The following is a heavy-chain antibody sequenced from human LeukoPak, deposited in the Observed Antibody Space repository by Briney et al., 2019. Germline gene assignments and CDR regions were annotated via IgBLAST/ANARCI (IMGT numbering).Heavy chain of an antibody. V-gene: IGHV3-23*01. Sequence: PGGPLRLSCAASGFTFSRYAMTCVRQSTGKGLEWVSYFSGSGGNTYCADSVKGRFTISRENPKNTLYLKVHSLRGEDTAVYYCAKDIHGSGSYGFDYWGREPWSPSPQ. CDR2: FSGSGGNT. D-gene: IGHD3-10*01. CDR1: GFTFSRYA. CDR3: AKDIHGSGSYGFDY. J-gene: IGHJ4*02.